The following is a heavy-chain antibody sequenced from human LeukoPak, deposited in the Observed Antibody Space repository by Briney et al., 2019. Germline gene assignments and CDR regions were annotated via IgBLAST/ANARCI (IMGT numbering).Heavy chain of an antibody. V-gene: IGHV1-2*02. CDR2: IDPNSGGT. J-gene: IGHJ6*03. Sequence: ASVKVSCKASGYTFTGYYMHWVRQAPGQGLEWMGWIDPNSGGTNYAQKFQGRVTMTRDTSISTAYMELSRLRSDDTAVYYCARDIVVVPAAIGGYYYYMDVWGKGTTVTVSS. CDR3: ARDIVVVPAAIGGYYYYMDV. D-gene: IGHD2-2*02. CDR1: GYTFTGYY.